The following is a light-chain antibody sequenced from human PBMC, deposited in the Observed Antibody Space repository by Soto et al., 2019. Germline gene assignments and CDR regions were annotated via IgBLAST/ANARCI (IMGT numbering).Light chain of an antibody. J-gene: IGKJ4*02. CDR2: GAS. Sequence: EIFMTQSPATLSVSPGEKVILSCRASESVGSTLAWYQQKPGQAPRLLIRGASTRATGVPARFSGSGSGTEVAVTTSCLRSEDFAVYYCRQYSSSLTCGGGTTLEIK. CDR3: RQYSSSLT. CDR1: ESVGST. V-gene: IGKV3-15*01.